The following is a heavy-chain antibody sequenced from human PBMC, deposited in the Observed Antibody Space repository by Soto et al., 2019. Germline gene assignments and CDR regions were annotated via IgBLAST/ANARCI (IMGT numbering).Heavy chain of an antibody. D-gene: IGHD2-2*01. J-gene: IGHJ6*02. V-gene: IGHV1-69*13. CDR1: GGTFSSYA. Sequence: SVKVSCKASGGTFSSYAISWVRQAPGQGLEWMGGIIPIFGTANYAQKFQGRVTITADESTSTAYMELSSLRSEDTAVYYCARGGDIVVVPAATYYYSYGMDVWGQGTTVTVSS. CDR3: ARGGDIVVVPAATYYYSYGMDV. CDR2: IIPIFGTA.